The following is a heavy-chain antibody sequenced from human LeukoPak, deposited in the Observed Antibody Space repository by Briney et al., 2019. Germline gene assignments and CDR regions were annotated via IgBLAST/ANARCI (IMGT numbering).Heavy chain of an antibody. Sequence: GGSLRLPCVVSGFTVSNNYMSWVRQAPRKGLEWVSLIYSGGSTYYADSVKGRFTISRDNSKNTAYLQMNSLRAEDTAMYYCARRDDHNGRDYWGQGTLVTVSS. V-gene: IGHV3-53*01. D-gene: IGHD5-24*01. CDR3: ARRDDHNGRDY. CDR1: GFTVSNNY. J-gene: IGHJ4*02. CDR2: IYSGGST.